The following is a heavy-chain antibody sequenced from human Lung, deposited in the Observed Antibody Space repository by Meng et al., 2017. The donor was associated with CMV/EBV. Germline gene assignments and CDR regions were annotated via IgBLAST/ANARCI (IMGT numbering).Heavy chain of an antibody. CDR3: LRRSGGSV. V-gene: IGHV4-4*02. Sequence: VQLGESGPALVKPSANLALTCAVSGDSITNHNWWAWVRQPPGKGLEWIGEIPHRGSSAYNPSLKSRVSMSIDKSKNQFSLKLTSVTAADTAVYHCLRRSGGSVWGQGTLVTVSS. J-gene: IGHJ1*01. CDR2: IPHRGSS. D-gene: IGHD3-10*01. CDR1: GDSITNHNW.